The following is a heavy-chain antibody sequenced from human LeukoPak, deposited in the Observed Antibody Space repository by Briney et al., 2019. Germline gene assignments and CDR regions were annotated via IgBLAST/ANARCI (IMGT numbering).Heavy chain of an antibody. CDR3: ARSKDILTGYCFDY. Sequence: SETLSLTCTVSGGSISSYFWSWIRQPPGKGLEWIGYIYYSGSTNYNPSLKSRVTISVDTSKNQFSLKLSSVTAADTAVYYCARSKDILTGYCFDYWGQGTLVTVSS. CDR1: GGSISSYF. D-gene: IGHD3-9*01. V-gene: IGHV4-59*01. CDR2: IYYSGST. J-gene: IGHJ4*02.